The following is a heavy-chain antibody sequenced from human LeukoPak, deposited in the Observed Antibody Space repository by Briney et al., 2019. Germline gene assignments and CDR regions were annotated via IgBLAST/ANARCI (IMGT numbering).Heavy chain of an antibody. CDR1: GFSVRSKY. CDR3: ARDAEGEKQMATTYFDL. D-gene: IGHD5-24*01. V-gene: IGHV3-53*01. J-gene: IGHJ4*02. Sequence: GGSLRLSCAASGFSVRSKYMSWVRQAPGKGLEWVSVLQSVGNTFYADSVKGRFSISRDRSKNTVYLQMDSLRAEDTAVYYCARDAEGEKQMATTYFDLWGQGTLVIVSS. CDR2: LQSVGNT.